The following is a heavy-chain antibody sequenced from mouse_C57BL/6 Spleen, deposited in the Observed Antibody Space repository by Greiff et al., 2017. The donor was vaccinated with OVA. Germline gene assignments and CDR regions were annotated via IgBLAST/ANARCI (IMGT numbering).Heavy chain of an antibody. CDR3: ARSGTYFDY. Sequence: EVMLVESGGGLVKPGGSLKLSCAASGFTFSDYGMHWVRQAPEKGLEWVAYISSGSSTIYYADTVKGRFTISRDNAKNTLFLQRTSLRSEDTAMYYCARSGTYFDYWGQGTTLTVSS. J-gene: IGHJ2*01. CDR1: GFTFSDYG. V-gene: IGHV5-17*01. D-gene: IGHD4-1*01. CDR2: ISSGSSTI.